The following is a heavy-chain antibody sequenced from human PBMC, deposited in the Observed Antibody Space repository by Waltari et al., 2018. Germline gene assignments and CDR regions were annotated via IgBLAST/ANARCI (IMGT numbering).Heavy chain of an antibody. CDR2: IGVGSGNT. V-gene: IGHV1-58*02. J-gene: IGHJ3*02. D-gene: IGHD1-26*01. Sequence: QMQLVQSGPEVKKPGPSVKVSCKACGFTLTSSSMQWVRQARGQRLVWLGWIGVGSGNTNYAQKFQERVTITRDMSTSTAYMELSSLVSEDTAVYYCAAVGEVGADDAFDIWGQGTMVTVSS. CDR1: GFTLTSSS. CDR3: AAVGEVGADDAFDI.